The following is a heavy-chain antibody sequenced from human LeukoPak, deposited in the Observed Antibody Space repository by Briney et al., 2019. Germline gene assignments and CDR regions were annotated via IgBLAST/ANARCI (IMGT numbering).Heavy chain of an antibody. CDR3: ARGGQWLMDYYYMDV. J-gene: IGHJ6*03. Sequence: PSETLSLTCTVSGYSISSGYYWGWIRQSPEKGLEWIGSIYTSGSTNYNPSLKSRVTISVDTSKNQFSLKLSSVTAADTAVYYCARGGQWLMDYYYMDVWGKGTTVTISS. CDR1: GYSISSGYY. D-gene: IGHD6-19*01. V-gene: IGHV4-38-2*02. CDR2: IYTSGST.